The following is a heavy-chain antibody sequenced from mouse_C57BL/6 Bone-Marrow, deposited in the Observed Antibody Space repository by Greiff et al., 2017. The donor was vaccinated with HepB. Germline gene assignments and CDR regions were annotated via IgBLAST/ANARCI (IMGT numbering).Heavy chain of an antibody. CDR3: ARRVSERDWYFDV. V-gene: IGHV3-6*01. CDR2: ISYDGSN. Sequence: EVQLQESGPGLVKPSQSLSLTCSVTGYSITSGYYWNWIRQFPGNKLEWMGYISYDGSNNYNPSLKNRISITRDTSKNQFFLKLNSVTTEDTATYYCARRVSERDWYFDVWGTGTTVTVSS. J-gene: IGHJ1*03. CDR1: GYSITSGYY.